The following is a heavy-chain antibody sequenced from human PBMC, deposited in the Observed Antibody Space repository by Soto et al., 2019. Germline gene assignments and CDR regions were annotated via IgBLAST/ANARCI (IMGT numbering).Heavy chain of an antibody. CDR2: ISSSSSYI. CDR1: GFTFSSYS. J-gene: IGHJ3*02. Sequence: GGSLRLSCAASGFTFSSYSMNWVRQAPGKGLEWVSSISSSSSYIYYADSVKGRFTISRDNAKNSLYLQMNSLRAEDTAVYYCARDRKGDYALDYDAFDIWGQGTMVTVSS. D-gene: IGHD4-17*01. V-gene: IGHV3-21*01. CDR3: ARDRKGDYALDYDAFDI.